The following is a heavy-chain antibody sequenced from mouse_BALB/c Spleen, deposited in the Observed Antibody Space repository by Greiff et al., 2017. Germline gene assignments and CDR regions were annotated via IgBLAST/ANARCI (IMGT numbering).Heavy chain of an antibody. CDR2: IDPANGNT. CDR1: GFNIKDTY. CDR3: AREMGLVCYFDY. J-gene: IGHJ2*01. V-gene: IGHV14-3*02. D-gene: IGHD6-2*01. Sequence: VQLQQSGAELVKPGASVKLSCTASGFNIKDTYMHWVKQRPEQGLEWIGRIDPANGNTKYDPKFQGKATITADTSSNTAYLQLSSLTSEDTAVYYCAREMGLVCYFDYWGQGTTLTVSS.